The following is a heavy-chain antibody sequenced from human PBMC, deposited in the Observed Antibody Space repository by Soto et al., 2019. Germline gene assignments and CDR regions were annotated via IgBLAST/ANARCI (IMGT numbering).Heavy chain of an antibody. Sequence: QVQLVESGGGVVQPGRSLRLSCAASGFTFSSYGMHWVRQAPGKGLEWVAVISYDGSNKYYADSVKGRFTISRDNSKNTLYLQMNSLRAEDTAVYYCAKEPRSSSSPSLDDWGQGTLVTVSS. V-gene: IGHV3-30*18. CDR2: ISYDGSNK. CDR3: AKEPRSSSSPSLDD. J-gene: IGHJ4*02. D-gene: IGHD6-6*01. CDR1: GFTFSSYG.